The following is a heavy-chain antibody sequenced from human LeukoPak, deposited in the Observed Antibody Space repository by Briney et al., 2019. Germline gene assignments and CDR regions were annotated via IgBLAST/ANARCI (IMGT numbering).Heavy chain of an antibody. D-gene: IGHD6-13*01. CDR1: AFTFSSYA. J-gene: IGHJ4*02. V-gene: IGHV3-23*01. CDR3: AKWSSSSWYDY. Sequence: GGSLRLSCAASAFTFSSYAMSWVRQAPGKGLEWASAISGGGDSTYYADSVKGRFTISRDNSKNTLYLQMNSLRAEDTAIYYCAKWSSSSWYDYWGQGTLVTVSS. CDR2: ISGGGDST.